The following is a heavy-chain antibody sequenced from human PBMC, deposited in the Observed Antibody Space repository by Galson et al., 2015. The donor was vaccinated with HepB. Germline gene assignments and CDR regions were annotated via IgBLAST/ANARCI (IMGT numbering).Heavy chain of an antibody. CDR3: ATLVGDTAMVEFDY. Sequence: SVKVSCKVSGYTLTELSMHWVRQAPGKGLEWMGGFDPEDGETIYAQKFQGRVTMTEDTSTDTAYMELSSLRSEDTAVYYCATLVGDTAMVEFDYWGQGTLVTVSS. CDR1: GYTLTELS. V-gene: IGHV1-24*01. J-gene: IGHJ4*02. D-gene: IGHD5-18*01. CDR2: FDPEDGET.